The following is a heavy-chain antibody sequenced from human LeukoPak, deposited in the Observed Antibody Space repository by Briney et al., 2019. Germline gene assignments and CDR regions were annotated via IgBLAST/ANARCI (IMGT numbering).Heavy chain of an antibody. D-gene: IGHD3-22*01. CDR2: ISIDGSNI. CDR1: EFTFRRYL. J-gene: IGHJ3*02. V-gene: IGHV3-74*01. Sequence: GGSLRLSCAASEFTFRRYLMLWVRQAPGKGLVWVSRISIDGSNIGYADSVEGRFTISRDNAKNTVYLQMNSLRVEDTAVYSCARSFKDSSGYDYVDSFDIWGQGTMVTVSS. CDR3: ARSFKDSSGYDYVDSFDI.